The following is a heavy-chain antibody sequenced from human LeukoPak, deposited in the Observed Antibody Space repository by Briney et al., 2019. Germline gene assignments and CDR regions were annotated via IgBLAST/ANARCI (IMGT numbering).Heavy chain of an antibody. V-gene: IGHV3-48*01. D-gene: IGHD1-14*01. J-gene: IGHJ4*02. Sequence: PGGSLRLSCAASGFTFSNAWMSWVRQAPGRGLEWVSYIGPSGTAIYYADSVKGRFTISRDNARNSLFLQMNSLRVEDTALYYCARGTNAYPGTDYWGQGTLVTVSS. CDR2: IGPSGTAI. CDR1: GFTFSNAW. CDR3: ARGTNAYPGTDY.